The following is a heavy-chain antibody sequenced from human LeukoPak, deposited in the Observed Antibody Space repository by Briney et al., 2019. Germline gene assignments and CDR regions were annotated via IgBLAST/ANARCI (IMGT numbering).Heavy chain of an antibody. J-gene: IGHJ3*02. D-gene: IGHD4-17*01. CDR2: ISSSSSTI. CDR3: ARDRGYGDYVGAFDI. V-gene: IGHV3-48*02. CDR1: GFTFSIYS. Sequence: PGGSLRLSCAASGFTFSIYSMKWVRHAPGEGREWVSYISSSSSTISSADTVKGRFTISTDKAKNSLYLQMNSLRDEDTAVYYCARDRGYGDYVGAFDIWGQGTMVTVSS.